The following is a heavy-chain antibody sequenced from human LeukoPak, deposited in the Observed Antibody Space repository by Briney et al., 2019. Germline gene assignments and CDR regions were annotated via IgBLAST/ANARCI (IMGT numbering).Heavy chain of an antibody. Sequence: PGRSLRLSCAASGFTFSSYTLRWVRQGPDKGLEWVAVISYDGSNKYYTDSVKGRFTISRDNSKNTLYLQMNSPRAEDAAVCYSGSISGGPSWDFWGQGTLVTVSS. V-gene: IGHV3-30-3*01. D-gene: IGHD2-2*01. CDR1: GFTFSSYT. J-gene: IGHJ4*02. CDR2: ISYDGSNK. CDR3: GSISGGPSWDF.